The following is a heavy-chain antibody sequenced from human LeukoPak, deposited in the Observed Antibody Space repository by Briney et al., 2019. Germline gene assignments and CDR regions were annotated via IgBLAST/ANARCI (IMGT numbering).Heavy chain of an antibody. CDR2: IHNSGST. Sequence: SETLSLTCTVSGGSISIYYWIWIRQPPGKGLEWIGYIHNSGSTNYNPSLKGRVTISEDASKNQFSLNLSSVTAADTAVYHCARQEYSARPKYYGMDVWGQGTTVTVS. V-gene: IGHV4-59*08. CDR3: ARQEYSARPKYYGMDV. CDR1: GGSISIYY. D-gene: IGHD2/OR15-2a*01. J-gene: IGHJ6*02.